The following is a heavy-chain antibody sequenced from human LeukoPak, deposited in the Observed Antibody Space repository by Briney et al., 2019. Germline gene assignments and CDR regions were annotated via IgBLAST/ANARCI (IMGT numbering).Heavy chain of an antibody. CDR3: ATDLGLRFLDY. V-gene: IGHV1-24*01. D-gene: IGHD3-10*01. CDR2: FDPEDGET. Sequence: ASVKVSCKASGYTFTSYGISWVRQAPGKGLEWMGGFDPEDGETIYAQKFQGRVTMTEDTSTDTAYMELSSLRSEDTAVYYCATDLGLRFLDYWGQGTLVTVSS. CDR1: GYTFTSYG. J-gene: IGHJ4*02.